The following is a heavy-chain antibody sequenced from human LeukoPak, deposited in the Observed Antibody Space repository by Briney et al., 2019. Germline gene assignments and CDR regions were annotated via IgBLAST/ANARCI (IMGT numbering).Heavy chain of an antibody. D-gene: IGHD2-15*01. CDR3: ARSTWGY. CDR1: GFTSSDYG. V-gene: IGHV3-48*01. CDR2: ISSSSSNE. J-gene: IGHJ4*02. Sequence: PGGSLRLSCAASGFTSSDYGMDWVRQAPGEGLEWISYISSSSSNEYYADSVKGRFTISRDNAKNSVHLQMNSLRAEDTAVYYCARSTWGYWGQGTLVTVSS.